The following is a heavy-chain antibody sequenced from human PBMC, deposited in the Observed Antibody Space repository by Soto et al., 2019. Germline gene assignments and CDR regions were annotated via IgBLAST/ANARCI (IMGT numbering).Heavy chain of an antibody. CDR2: ISYDGSNK. Sequence: QVQLLESGGGVVQPGRSLRLSCAASGFTFSSYAMHWVRQAPGKGLEWVAVISYDGSNKYYADSVKGRFTISRDNSKNTLYLQMNSLRAEDTAVYYCARELAVVVPAASYYGMDVWGQGTTGTVSS. CDR3: ARELAVVVPAASYYGMDV. J-gene: IGHJ6*02. V-gene: IGHV3-30-3*01. D-gene: IGHD2-2*01. CDR1: GFTFSSYA.